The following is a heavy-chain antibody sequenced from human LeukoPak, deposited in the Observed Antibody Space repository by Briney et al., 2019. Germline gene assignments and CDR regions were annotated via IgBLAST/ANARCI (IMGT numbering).Heavy chain of an antibody. J-gene: IGHJ4*02. CDR2: INSDGSST. Sequence: AGGSLRLSCAASGFTFSSYWMHWVRQAPGKGLVWVSRINSDGSSTSYADSVKGRFTISRDNAKNSLYLQMNSLRAEDTAVYYCAQDSGGQWLPVHWGQGTLVIVSS. CDR1: GFTFSSYW. V-gene: IGHV3-74*01. D-gene: IGHD6-19*01. CDR3: AQDSGGQWLPVH.